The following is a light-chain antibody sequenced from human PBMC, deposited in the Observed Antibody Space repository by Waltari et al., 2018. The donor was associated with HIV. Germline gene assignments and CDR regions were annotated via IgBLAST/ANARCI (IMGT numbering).Light chain of an antibody. Sequence: QSALTQPASVSGSPGQSITISCPGTSRDVGSYNLLSWYQQHPGKAPKLMIYEVSKRPSGVSNRFSGSKSGNTASLTISGLQAEDEADYYCCSYAGSSIVVFGGGTKLTVL. V-gene: IGLV2-23*02. J-gene: IGLJ2*01. CDR1: SRDVGSYNL. CDR2: EVS. CDR3: CSYAGSSIVV.